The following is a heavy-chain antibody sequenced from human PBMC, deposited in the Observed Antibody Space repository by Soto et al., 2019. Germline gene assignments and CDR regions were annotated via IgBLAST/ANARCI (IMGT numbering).Heavy chain of an antibody. V-gene: IGHV1-18*01. Sequence: QVQLVQSGAEVKKPGASVKVSCKASGYTFASCGIYWVRQAPGQGLEWLGWISPYDGYTHYAQILQGRVSMTTDTSTKSAYMELRSLRSDDTAMYYCARGGYYDSSGARNYYFYGMNVWGQGTTVTVSS. CDR3: ARGGYYDSSGARNYYFYGMNV. CDR1: GYTFASCG. J-gene: IGHJ6*02. CDR2: ISPYDGYT. D-gene: IGHD3-22*01.